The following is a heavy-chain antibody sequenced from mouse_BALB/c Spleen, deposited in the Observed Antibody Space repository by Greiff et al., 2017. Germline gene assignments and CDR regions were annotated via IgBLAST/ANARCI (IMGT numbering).Heavy chain of an antibody. V-gene: IGHV2-4-1*01. CDR1: GFSLTSYG. D-gene: IGHD2-4*01. CDR3: ARKNGDYEPYYAMDY. Sequence: VQGVESGPGLVQPSQSLSITCTVSGFSLTSYGVHWVRQSPGKGLEWLGVIWSGGSTDYNAAFISRLSISKDNSKSQVFFKMNSLQADDTAIYYCARKNGDYEPYYAMDYWGQGTSVTVSS. J-gene: IGHJ4*01. CDR2: IWSGGST.